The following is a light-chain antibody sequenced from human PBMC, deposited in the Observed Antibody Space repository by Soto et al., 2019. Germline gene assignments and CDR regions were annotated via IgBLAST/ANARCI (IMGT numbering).Light chain of an antibody. CDR2: DAS. CDR3: QQYAASSWT. V-gene: IGKV3-11*01. Sequence: EIVLTQSQATLSLSPGERGPLXCRASQSVSSYLAWYQQKPGQTPRLLIYDASNRATGIPARFSGSGSGTDFTLTISRLDNEDFAMYYCQQYAASSWTFGQGTKVDIK. CDR1: QSVSSY. J-gene: IGKJ1*01.